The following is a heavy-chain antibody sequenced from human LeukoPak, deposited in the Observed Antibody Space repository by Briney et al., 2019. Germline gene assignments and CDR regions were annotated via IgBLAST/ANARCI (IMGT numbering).Heavy chain of an antibody. Sequence: GGSLRLSCAASGFTFSRYAMSWVRQAPGKGLEWVSAISGSGGSTYYADSVKGRFTISRDNSKNTLYLQMNSLRAEDTAVYYCAKGGYGRNYYYYYGMDVWGQGTTVTVSS. CDR1: GFTFSRYA. V-gene: IGHV3-23*01. CDR3: AKGGYGRNYYYYYGMDV. CDR2: ISGSGGST. J-gene: IGHJ6*02. D-gene: IGHD5-18*01.